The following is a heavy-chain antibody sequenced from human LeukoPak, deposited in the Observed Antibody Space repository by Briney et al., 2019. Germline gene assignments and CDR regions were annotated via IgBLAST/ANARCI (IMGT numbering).Heavy chain of an antibody. CDR1: GYTFTSYG. CDR2: ISAYNGNT. J-gene: IGHJ4*02. Sequence: ASVKVSCKASGYTFTSYGISWVRQAPGQGLEWMGWISAYNGNTNYAQKLQGRVTMTTDASTSTAYMELRSLRSDDTAMFYCARVIIGYIYGGFGFDYWGQGTLVTVSS. V-gene: IGHV1-18*01. D-gene: IGHD5-18*01. CDR3: ARVIIGYIYGGFGFDY.